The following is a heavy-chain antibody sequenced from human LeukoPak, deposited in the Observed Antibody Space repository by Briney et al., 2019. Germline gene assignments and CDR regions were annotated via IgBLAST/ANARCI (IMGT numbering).Heavy chain of an antibody. V-gene: IGHV3-23*01. CDR2: ITTSDGNT. CDR3: AKDGGLWVSAHWGDS. CDR1: GFTFSSYT. Sequence: GGSLRLSCAASGFTFSSYTMSWVRQAPGKGLEWVSTITTSDGNTYYADSVKGRFTVSRDNSKNTLFLQMNSLRAKDTVVYYCAKDGGLWVSAHWGDSWGRGTLVTVSS. J-gene: IGHJ4*02. D-gene: IGHD7-27*01.